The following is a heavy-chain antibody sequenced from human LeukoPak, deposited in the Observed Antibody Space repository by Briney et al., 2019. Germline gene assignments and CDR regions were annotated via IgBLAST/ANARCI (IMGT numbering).Heavy chain of an antibody. Sequence: SETLSLTCGVHGESLNDYYWSWIRQSPGKGLEWIGEITHNGSTTFNPSLESRLTISVDTSKNQFSLKLSSVTAADTAVYYCARGLIMASSSWYGYWGQGTLVTVSS. D-gene: IGHD6-13*01. CDR2: ITHNGST. J-gene: IGHJ4*02. CDR3: ARGLIMASSSWYGY. CDR1: GESLNDYY. V-gene: IGHV4-34*01.